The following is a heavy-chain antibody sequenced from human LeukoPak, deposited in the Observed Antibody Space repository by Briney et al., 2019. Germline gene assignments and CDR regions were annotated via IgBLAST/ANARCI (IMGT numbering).Heavy chain of an antibody. J-gene: IGHJ4*02. Sequence: PSETLSLTCTVSGGSISSSSYYWGWIRQPPGKGLEWIGSSYYSGSTYYNPSLKSRVTISVDTSKNQFSLKLSSVTAADTAVYYCASSGYSGSYLVYEIIDYWGQGTLVTVSS. CDR3: ASSGYSGSYLVYEIIDY. CDR1: GGSISSSSYY. V-gene: IGHV4-39*07. D-gene: IGHD1-26*01. CDR2: SYYSGST.